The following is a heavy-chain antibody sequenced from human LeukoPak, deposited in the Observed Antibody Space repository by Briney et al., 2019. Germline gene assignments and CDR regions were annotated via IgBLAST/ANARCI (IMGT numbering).Heavy chain of an antibody. J-gene: IGHJ4*02. CDR3: VRSLDY. Sequence: GESLRLSWAASVCPFSTYSMNWVRKAPWKGLEWVSVITGSGGFTQYADSVKGRFTISRDNSKNTVYLQMNSLRVEDTALYYCVRSLDYWGQGTLVTVSS. V-gene: IGHV3-23*01. CDR1: VCPFSTYS. CDR2: ITGSGGFT.